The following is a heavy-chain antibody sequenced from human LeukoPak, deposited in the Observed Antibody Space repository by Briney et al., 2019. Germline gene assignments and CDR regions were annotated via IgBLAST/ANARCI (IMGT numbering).Heavy chain of an antibody. CDR3: AKDAGYYDSSGASLDY. J-gene: IGHJ4*02. Sequence: GGSLRLSCAASGFTFSSYGMHWVRQAPGKGLEWVAAISYDGSNKYYADSVKGRFTISRDTSKNTLYLQMNSLRAEDTAVYYCAKDAGYYDSSGASLDYWGQGTLVTVSS. D-gene: IGHD3-22*01. CDR1: GFTFSSYG. V-gene: IGHV3-30*18. CDR2: ISYDGSNK.